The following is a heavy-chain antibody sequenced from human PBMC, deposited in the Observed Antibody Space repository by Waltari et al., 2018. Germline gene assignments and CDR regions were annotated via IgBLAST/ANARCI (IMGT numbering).Heavy chain of an antibody. CDR2: IAAYNYKT. J-gene: IGHJ3*01. D-gene: IGHD3-16*01. V-gene: IGHV1-18*04. CDR1: GYIFTRYG. Sequence: QIQMVQSGDEVKNPGASMRVSCKASGYIFTRYGFSWVRQAPGQGLEWMSWIAAYNYKTNYARKFQDRVTVTIDLSTSTGYLELKSLTSDDTAVYYCARGSDPRFAAFDFWGQGTIITVSS. CDR3: ARGSDPRFAAFDF.